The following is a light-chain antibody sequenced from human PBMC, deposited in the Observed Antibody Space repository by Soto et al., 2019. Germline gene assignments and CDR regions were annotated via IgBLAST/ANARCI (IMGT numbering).Light chain of an antibody. CDR2: EVS. CDR1: SSDVGSYNL. Sequence: QSALTQPASVSESPGQSITISCTGTSSDVGSYNLVSWYQQHPGKAPKLMIYEVSKRPSGVSNRFSGSKSGNTASLTISGLQAEDEADYYCCSYAGSSTFEVFGTGTKVTVL. J-gene: IGLJ1*01. V-gene: IGLV2-23*02. CDR3: CSYAGSSTFEV.